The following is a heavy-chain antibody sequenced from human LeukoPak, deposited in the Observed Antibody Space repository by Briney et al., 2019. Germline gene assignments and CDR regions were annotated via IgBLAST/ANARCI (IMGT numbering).Heavy chain of an antibody. CDR3: ARDPITIFGVVSPYYFDF. D-gene: IGHD3-3*01. J-gene: IGHJ4*02. CDR2: INGDDSKT. V-gene: IGHV3-74*01. CDR1: GFSFSDSW. Sequence: QSGGSLRLSCAASGFSFSDSWMHWVRQVPGKGLVWVSRINGDDSKTTYADSVRGRFTISRDNAKNTLYLQMNSLRTEDTGVYYCARDPITIFGVVSPYYFDFWGQGTLVTVSS.